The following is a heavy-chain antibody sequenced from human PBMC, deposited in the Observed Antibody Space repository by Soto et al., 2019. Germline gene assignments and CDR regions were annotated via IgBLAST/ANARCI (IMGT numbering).Heavy chain of an antibody. D-gene: IGHD5-12*01. V-gene: IGHV1-69*12. CDR2: IIPIFGTA. CDR3: ARGNHRWLQLWYFDL. CDR1: GGTFSSCT. J-gene: IGHJ2*01. Sequence: QVQLVQSGAEVKKPGSSVTVSCKASGGTFSSCTISWVRQAPGQGLAWMGGIIPIFGTANYAQKFQGRVPITAAESTSKAYMELSSLRSEDTAVYYCARGNHRWLQLWYFDLWGRGTLVTVSS.